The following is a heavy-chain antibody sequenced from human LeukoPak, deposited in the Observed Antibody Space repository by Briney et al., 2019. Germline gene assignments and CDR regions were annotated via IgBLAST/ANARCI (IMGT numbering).Heavy chain of an antibody. J-gene: IGHJ4*02. Sequence: GGSLRLSCAASGFTFSNYAMSWVRQAPGKGLEWVSGISWNSGIIGYADSVKGRFTISRDNAKNSLYLQMSSLRAEDTALYYCAKGVEMATIQFGALAYWGQGTLVTVSS. CDR2: ISWNSGII. CDR3: AKGVEMATIQFGALAY. V-gene: IGHV3-9*01. CDR1: GFTFSNYA. D-gene: IGHD5-24*01.